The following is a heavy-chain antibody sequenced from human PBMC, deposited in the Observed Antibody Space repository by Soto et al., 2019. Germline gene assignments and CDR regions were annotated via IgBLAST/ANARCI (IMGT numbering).Heavy chain of an antibody. J-gene: IGHJ6*02. CDR3: ARVPDV. Sequence: SETLSLTCAVSRGSISSGGYSWTWIRQPPGKGLEWIGYIYHSGSTYYNPSLKGRVTISVDRSKNQFSLKLSSVTAADTAVYYCARVPDVWGQGTTVTVSS. CDR1: RGSISSGGYS. V-gene: IGHV4-30-2*01. CDR2: IYHSGST.